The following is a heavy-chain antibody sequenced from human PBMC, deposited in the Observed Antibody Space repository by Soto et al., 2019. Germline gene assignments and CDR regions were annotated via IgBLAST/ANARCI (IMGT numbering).Heavy chain of an antibody. D-gene: IGHD5-18*01. CDR1: VGTFSSYA. V-gene: IGHV1-69*06. CDR3: ARDYVDTAMPDYYYYGMDV. CDR2: IIPIFGTA. Sequence: SVKGSCKASVGTFSSYAISWVRQAPGQGLEWMGGIIPIFGTANYAQKFQGRVTITADKSTSTAYVELSSLRSEDTAVYYCARDYVDTAMPDYYYYGMDVWGQGSTVTVSS. J-gene: IGHJ6*02.